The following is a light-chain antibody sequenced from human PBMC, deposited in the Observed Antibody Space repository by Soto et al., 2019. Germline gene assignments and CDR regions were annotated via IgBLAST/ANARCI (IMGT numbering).Light chain of an antibody. CDR3: SSSTSSSTIV. V-gene: IGLV2-14*01. Sequence: SPLGQPASVSGSPGHSITISCTGTSSDVGGYNYVSWYQQHPGKAPKLMIYEVSNRPSGVSNRFSGSKSGNTASLTISGLQAEEEADYYCSSSTSSSTIVFGTGTKVTVL. J-gene: IGLJ1*01. CDR1: SSDVGGYNY. CDR2: EVS.